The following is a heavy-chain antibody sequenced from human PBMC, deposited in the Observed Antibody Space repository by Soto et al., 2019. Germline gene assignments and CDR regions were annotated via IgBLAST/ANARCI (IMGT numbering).Heavy chain of an antibody. J-gene: IGHJ4*02. CDR2: IYYSGST. CDR3: ARSVILTVVSYKDVNSLHYFAN. D-gene: IGHD3-9*01. Sequence: PSETLSLTCTVSGGSISSGGYYWSWIRQHPGNGLEWIGYIYYSGSTYYNPSLKSRVTISVDTSKNQCSLKLSYVTAADTDVYYCARSVILTVVSYKDVNSLHYFANWGRRTLVTVSS. V-gene: IGHV4-31*03. CDR1: GGSISSGGYY.